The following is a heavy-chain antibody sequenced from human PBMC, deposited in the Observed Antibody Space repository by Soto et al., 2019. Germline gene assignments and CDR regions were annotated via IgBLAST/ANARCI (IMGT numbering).Heavy chain of an antibody. D-gene: IGHD3-10*01. CDR2: IGRGGTTT. J-gene: IGHJ3*01. V-gene: IGHV3-48*03. CDR3: ATRSGGGGAFDF. CDR1: GLTFSNYE. Sequence: EVQLLESGGGLVLPGGSLRLSCAASGLTFSNYEMNWVRQAPGKGLEWVSCIGRGGTTTYYADSLKGRFTISRDNAKNSLYLQMNSLRAEDTAVYYCATRSGGGGAFDFWGQGTVVTVSS.